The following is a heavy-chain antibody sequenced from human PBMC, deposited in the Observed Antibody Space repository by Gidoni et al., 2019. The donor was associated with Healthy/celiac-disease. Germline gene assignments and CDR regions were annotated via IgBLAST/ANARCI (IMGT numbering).Heavy chain of an antibody. CDR1: GCSISSSSYY. Sequence: QLQLQESGPGLVKPSETLSLTCTVSGCSISSSSYYWGWIRQPPGKGLEWIGSIYYSGSTYYNPYLKSRVTISVDTSKNQFSLKLSSVTAADTAVYYCARDRNDDSSGYYPYYFDYWGQGTLVTVSS. CDR2: IYYSGST. J-gene: IGHJ4*02. D-gene: IGHD3-22*01. CDR3: ARDRNDDSSGYYPYYFDY. V-gene: IGHV4-39*02.